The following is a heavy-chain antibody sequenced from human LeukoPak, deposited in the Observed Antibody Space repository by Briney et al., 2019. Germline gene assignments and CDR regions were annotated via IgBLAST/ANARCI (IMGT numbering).Heavy chain of an antibody. D-gene: IGHD3/OR15-3a*01. CDR1: GFTLSGSA. Sequence: GGSLRLSCAASGFTLSGSAMHWVRQAPGKGLEWVACIRYDGSKYADSVKGRFTISRDDSNNMAYLQMDSLKNEDTAVYYCTREDWDFDSWGQGTPVSVSS. V-gene: IGHV3-30*02. CDR2: IRYDGS. J-gene: IGHJ4*02. CDR3: TREDWDFDS.